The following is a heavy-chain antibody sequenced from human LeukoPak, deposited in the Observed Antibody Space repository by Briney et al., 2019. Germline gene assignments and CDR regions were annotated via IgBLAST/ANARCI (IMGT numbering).Heavy chain of an antibody. CDR3: ARDRQWLALDAFDI. V-gene: IGHV3-21*01. J-gene: IGHJ3*02. Sequence: GGSLRLSCAASGFTFSSYSMNWVRQAPGKGLEWVSSISSSSSYIYYADSVKGRFTISRDNAKNSLYLQMNSLRAEDTAVYYCARDRQWLALDAFDIWGQGTMVTVSS. CDR1: GFTFSSYS. CDR2: ISSSSSYI. D-gene: IGHD6-19*01.